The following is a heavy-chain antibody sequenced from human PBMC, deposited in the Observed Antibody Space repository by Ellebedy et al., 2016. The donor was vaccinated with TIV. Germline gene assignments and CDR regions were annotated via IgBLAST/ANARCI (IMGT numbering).Heavy chain of an antibody. J-gene: IGHJ2*01. Sequence: MPSETLSLTCTVSGGSISSSSYYWGWIRQPPGKGLEWIGSIYYSGSTYYNPSLKSRVTISVDTSKNQFSLKLSSVTAADTAVYYCARRPAAGTWLWYFDLWGRGTLVTVSS. V-gene: IGHV4-39*01. CDR2: IYYSGST. CDR1: GGSISSSSYY. CDR3: ARRPAAGTWLWYFDL. D-gene: IGHD6-13*01.